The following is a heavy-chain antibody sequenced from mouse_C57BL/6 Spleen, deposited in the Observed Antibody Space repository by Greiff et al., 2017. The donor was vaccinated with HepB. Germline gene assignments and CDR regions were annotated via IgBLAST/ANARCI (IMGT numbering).Heavy chain of an antibody. CDR1: GFTFSSYA. J-gene: IGHJ4*01. Sequence: EVKVVESGEGLVKPGGSLKLSCAASGFTFSSYAMSWVRQTPEKRLEWVAYISSGGDYIYYADTVKGRFTISRDNARNTLYLQMSSLKSEDTAMYYCTRGTGRDAMDYWGQGTSVTVSS. D-gene: IGHD4-1*01. CDR2: ISSGGDYI. CDR3: TRGTGRDAMDY. V-gene: IGHV5-9-1*02.